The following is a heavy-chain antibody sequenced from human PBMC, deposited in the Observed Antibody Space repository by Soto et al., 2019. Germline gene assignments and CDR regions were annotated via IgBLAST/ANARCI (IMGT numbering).Heavy chain of an antibody. J-gene: IGHJ5*02. CDR3: ARVQGHFWSDYNS. CDR1: GGSINSADYY. V-gene: IGHV4-30-4*01. CDR2: IYYSGST. Sequence: QVQLQESGPGLVKPSQTLSLICTVSGGSINSADYYWTWIRQPPGKGLEWIGYIYYSGSTSYNPSLKSRVTMSIDTSKNHCSMKLSSVTAAATAVYYCARVQGHFWSDYNSWGQGTLVTVSS. D-gene: IGHD3-3*02.